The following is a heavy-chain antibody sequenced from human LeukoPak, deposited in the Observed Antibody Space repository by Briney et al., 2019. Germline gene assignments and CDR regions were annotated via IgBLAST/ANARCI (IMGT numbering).Heavy chain of an antibody. CDR1: GFTFSTYC. D-gene: IGHD2-2*01. J-gene: IGHJ4*02. Sequence: GGSLRLSCAASGFTFSTYCMHWVRQPPGKGLVWVSQICTDGGSIKYADSVRGRFTISRDNAKNTLYLQMNSLRAEDTAVYYCVRGVPVTPGIDYWGQGTLVTVSS. CDR2: ICTDGGSI. CDR3: VRGVPVTPGIDY. V-gene: IGHV3-74*01.